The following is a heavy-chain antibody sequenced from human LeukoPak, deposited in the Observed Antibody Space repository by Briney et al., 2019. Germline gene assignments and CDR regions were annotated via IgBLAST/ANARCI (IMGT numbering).Heavy chain of an antibody. CDR2: IGGRTSTT. CDR3: ARDRVYYMDV. V-gene: IGHV3-48*02. CDR1: GFTFSDYN. J-gene: IGHJ6*03. Sequence: GGSLRLSCAASGFTFSDYNMNWVRQAPGQGLEWLSHIGGRTSTTYYADSVKGRFTISRDNAKNSLYLQMNGLSDEDTAVYYCARDRVYYMDVWGKGTTVTVPS.